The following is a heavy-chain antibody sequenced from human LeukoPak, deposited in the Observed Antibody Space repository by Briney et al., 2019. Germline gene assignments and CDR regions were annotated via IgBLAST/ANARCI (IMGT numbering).Heavy chain of an antibody. D-gene: IGHD2-15*01. V-gene: IGHV3-11*04. CDR1: GFTFSDYY. CDR3: AGYVVVAATDYSWFDP. Sequence: PGASLRLSCAASGFTFSDYYMSWIRQAPGKGLELVSYISSSGSTIYYADSVKGQFTISRDNAKNSLYLQMNSLRAEDTAVYYCAGYVVVAATDYSWFDPWGQGTLVTVSS. J-gene: IGHJ5*02. CDR2: ISSSGSTI.